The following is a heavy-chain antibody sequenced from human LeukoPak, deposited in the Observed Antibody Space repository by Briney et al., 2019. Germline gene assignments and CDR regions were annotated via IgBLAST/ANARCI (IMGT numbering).Heavy chain of an antibody. CDR2: TYYSGST. J-gene: IGHJ4*02. V-gene: IGHV4-30-4*08. Sequence: PSQTLSLTCTVSGGSISSGDYYWSWIRQPPGKGLEWIGYTYYSGSTYYNPSLKSRVTISVDTSKNQFSLKLSSVTAADTAIYYCARVFRYCSSTNCYDYWGQGTLVTVSS. D-gene: IGHD2-2*01. CDR3: ARVFRYCSSTNCYDY. CDR1: GGSISSGDYY.